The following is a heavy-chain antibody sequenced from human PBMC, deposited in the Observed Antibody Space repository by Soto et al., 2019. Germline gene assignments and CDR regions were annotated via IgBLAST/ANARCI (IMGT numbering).Heavy chain of an antibody. Sequence: QVQLVQSGAEVKKPGASVKVSCKASGYTFTSYAISWVRQAPGQGLEWMGWISANNGNTNYAQKLQGRITMTTDTSTTTAYMDVRRLRSDDTAPYYRASSGAPAGYWGQGTLVTVSS. J-gene: IGHJ4*02. CDR3: ASSGAPAGY. D-gene: IGHD3-10*01. V-gene: IGHV1-18*01. CDR1: GYTFTSYA. CDR2: ISANNGNT.